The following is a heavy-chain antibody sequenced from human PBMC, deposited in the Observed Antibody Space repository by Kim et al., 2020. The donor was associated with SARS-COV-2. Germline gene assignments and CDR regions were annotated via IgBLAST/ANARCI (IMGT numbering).Heavy chain of an antibody. CDR2: IYYTGST. D-gene: IGHD6-6*01. V-gene: IGHV4-39*01. CDR3: TRQQGGSSRFDY. Sequence: SETLSLTCTVSGGSISSSTYYWHWLRQPPGKGLEYIGTIYYTGSTYYNPSLKNRVTISVDTSKTQFSLKVTSVTAADTAVHFCTRQQGGSSRFDYWGQGTLLTVSS. CDR1: GGSISSSTYY. J-gene: IGHJ4*02.